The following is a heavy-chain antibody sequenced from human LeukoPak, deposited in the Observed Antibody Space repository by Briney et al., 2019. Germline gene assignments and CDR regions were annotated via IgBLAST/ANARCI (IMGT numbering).Heavy chain of an antibody. CDR2: IYHSGST. J-gene: IGHJ3*02. CDR1: GYSISSGYY. D-gene: IGHD1-1*01. CDR3: ARTAWNDAFDI. Sequence: PSETLSLTCTVSGYSISSGYYWGWIRQPPGKGLEWTGSIYHSGSTYYNPSLKSRVTISVDTSKNQFSLKLSSVTPADTAVYYCARTAWNDAFDIWGQGTMVTVSS. V-gene: IGHV4-38-2*02.